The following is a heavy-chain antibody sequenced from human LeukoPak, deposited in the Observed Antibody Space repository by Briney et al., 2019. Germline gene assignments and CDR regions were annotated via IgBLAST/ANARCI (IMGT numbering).Heavy chain of an antibody. CDR2: IWYDGRQK. Sequence: PPGGPLRLSCGPSVLLFHTHRMHWVPQSPGKGLEGVAVIWYDGRQKYYVDSVKGRFTISRDNSKNMMYVQMNSLRAEDTAVYYCASISCTGNRCNHYAYYDIDVWGQGTTVTVSS. J-gene: IGHJ6*02. CDR3: ASISCTGNRCNHYAYYDIDV. D-gene: IGHD2-8*02. V-gene: IGHV3-33*01. CDR1: VLLFHTHR.